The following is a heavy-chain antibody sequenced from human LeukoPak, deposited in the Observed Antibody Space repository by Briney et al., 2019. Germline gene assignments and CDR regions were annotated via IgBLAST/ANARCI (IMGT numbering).Heavy chain of an antibody. V-gene: IGHV3-53*01. CDR3: GRGGRWELTDY. Sequence: AGGSLRLSCKVSGLTVSRTYMTWVCQASGKALEWLSVIYSGGDTNYADSVKGRFTISRDDSKNTLYLQLDSLRVEDTAVYFCGRGGRWELTDYWGQGTLVTVSS. J-gene: IGHJ4*02. CDR2: IYSGGDT. D-gene: IGHD1-26*01. CDR1: GLTVSRTY.